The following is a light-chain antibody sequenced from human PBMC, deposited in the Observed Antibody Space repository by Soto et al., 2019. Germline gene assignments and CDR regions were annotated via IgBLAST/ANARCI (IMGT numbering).Light chain of an antibody. CDR3: GTWDSSLSAGV. CDR2: DNN. J-gene: IGLJ2*01. CDR1: SSNIENNP. Sequence: QSVLTQPPSVSAAPGQRVTISCSGSSSNIENNPVSWYQQFPGTVPRLLIHDNNKRPSGIPDRFSGSKSGTSATLGITGLQTGDEADYYCGTWDSSLSAGVFGGGTKLTVL. V-gene: IGLV1-51*01.